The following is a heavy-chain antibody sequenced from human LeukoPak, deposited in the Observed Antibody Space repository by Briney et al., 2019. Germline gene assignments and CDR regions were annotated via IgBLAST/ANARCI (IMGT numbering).Heavy chain of an antibody. CDR3: ARTDVGRGIITYFYGMDV. Sequence: PSETLSLTCAVSGYSITSGYYWGCIRQPPGKWLGWGGSLYHSGITYYTPSLKSRVTISVDTSKNQFSPKLTSVTAADTAVYYCARTDVGRGIITYFYGMDVWGKGTTVTVSS. V-gene: IGHV4-38-2*01. J-gene: IGHJ6*04. CDR2: LYHSGIT. D-gene: IGHD3-10*01. CDR1: GYSITSGYY.